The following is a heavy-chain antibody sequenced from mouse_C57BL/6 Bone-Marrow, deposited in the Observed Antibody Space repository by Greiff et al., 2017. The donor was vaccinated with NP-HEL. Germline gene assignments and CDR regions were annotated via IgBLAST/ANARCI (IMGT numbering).Heavy chain of an antibody. CDR2: IDPENGDT. Sequence: VQLQQSGAELVRPGASVKLSCTASGFNIKDDYMHWVKQRPEQGLEWIGWIDPENGDTEYASKFQGKATITADTSSNTAYLQLSSLTSEDTAVYYCTTGFSTTVVDYWGQGTTLTVSS. V-gene: IGHV14-4*01. CDR3: TTGFSTTVVDY. D-gene: IGHD1-1*01. J-gene: IGHJ2*01. CDR1: GFNIKDDY.